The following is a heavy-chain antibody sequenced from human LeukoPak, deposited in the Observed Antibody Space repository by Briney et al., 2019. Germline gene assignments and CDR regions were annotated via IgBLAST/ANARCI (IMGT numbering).Heavy chain of an antibody. Sequence: PGGSLRLSCAASGFTFRSHAMHWVRQAPGKGLEWVAFIRYDESNYYYADSVKGRFTISRDNSKNTLYLQMNSLRAEDTALYYCAKDGPDYYDSSGYYYDYWGQGTLVTVSS. D-gene: IGHD3-22*01. J-gene: IGHJ4*02. V-gene: IGHV3-30*02. CDR1: GFTFRSHA. CDR3: AKDGPDYYDSSGYYYDY. CDR2: IRYDESNY.